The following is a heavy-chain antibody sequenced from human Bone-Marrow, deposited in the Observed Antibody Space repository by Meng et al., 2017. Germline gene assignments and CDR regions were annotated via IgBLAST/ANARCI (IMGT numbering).Heavy chain of an antibody. J-gene: IGHJ4*02. CDR1: GYTVTNYY. CDR3: ARPLRSGSSGWYGRWGY. V-gene: IGHV1-46*01. CDR2: INPSGGTT. D-gene: IGHD6-19*01. Sequence: QVAVDQSAGGVEQPGASVKVDCRASGYTVTNYYLHWVRQAPGQGLEWMGMINPSGGTTNYAQKVQGRITMTTDTSTSTVYMQLSSLRSDDTAVYYCARPLRSGSSGWYGRWGYWGQGTLVTVSS.